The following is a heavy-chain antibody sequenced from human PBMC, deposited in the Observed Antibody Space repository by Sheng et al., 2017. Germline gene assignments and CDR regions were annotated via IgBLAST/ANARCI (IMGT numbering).Heavy chain of an antibody. CDR1: GYTFTSYW. Sequence: EVQLVQSGAEVKEPGESLKISCKTSGYTFTSYWIGWVRQMPGKGLEWMGIIYPGDSDTTYSPSFQGQVTISADKSISTAYLQWSSLKASDTAMYYCARSLAPIYYYDSSGYYLDYWGQGTL. CDR2: IYPGDSDT. D-gene: IGHD3-22*01. V-gene: IGHV5-51*01. J-gene: IGHJ4*02. CDR3: ARSLAPIYYYDSSGYYLDY.